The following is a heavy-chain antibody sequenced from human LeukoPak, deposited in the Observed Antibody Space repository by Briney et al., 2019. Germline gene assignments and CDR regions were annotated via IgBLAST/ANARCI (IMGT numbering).Heavy chain of an antibody. CDR2: IRYDGSNK. Sequence: GGSLRFSCAASGFTFSSYGMHWVRQAPGKGLEWVAFIRYDGSNKYYADSVKGRFTISRDNSKNTLYLQMNSLRAEDTAVYYCAKAETMAIDYWGQGTLVTVSS. V-gene: IGHV3-30*02. CDR1: GFTFSSYG. J-gene: IGHJ4*02. D-gene: IGHD4/OR15-4a*01. CDR3: AKAETMAIDY.